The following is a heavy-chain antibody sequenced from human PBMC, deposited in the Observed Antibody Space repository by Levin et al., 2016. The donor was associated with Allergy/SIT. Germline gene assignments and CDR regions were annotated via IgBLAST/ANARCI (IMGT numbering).Heavy chain of an antibody. CDR2: TNTGGYTK. CDR3: ARLTTAARPSY. CDR1: GFNFKIYD. Sequence: GESLKISCAVSGFNFKIYDMSWVRQAPGKGLEWIAHTNTGGYTKYYADSVKGRFTISRDNANSSLYLQMDNLKTDDTATYYCARLTTAARPSYWGQGTLVTVSS. D-gene: IGHD6-6*01. V-gene: IGHV3-48*03. J-gene: IGHJ4*02.